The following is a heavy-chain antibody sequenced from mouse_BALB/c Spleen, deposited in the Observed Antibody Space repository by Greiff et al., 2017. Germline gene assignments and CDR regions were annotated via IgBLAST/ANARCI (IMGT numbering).Heavy chain of an antibody. CDR1: GFSFTSYG. Sequence: QVQLKESGPGLVAPSQSLSITCTVSGFSFTSYGVHWVRQPPGKGLEWMGEIWAGGSTNYNSALISRLSIRKDTSKSQVFLKMNSLHTEDTAMYYCARGPYPAWFAYWGQGTLVTVSA. CDR3: ARGPYPAWFAY. J-gene: IGHJ3*01. CDR2: IWAGGST. V-gene: IGHV2-9*02. D-gene: IGHD5-1*01.